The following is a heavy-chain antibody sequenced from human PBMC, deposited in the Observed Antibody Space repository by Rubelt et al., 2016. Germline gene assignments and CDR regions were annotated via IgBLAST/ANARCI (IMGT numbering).Heavy chain of an antibody. CDR1: GGSISSGGYS. J-gene: IGHJ4*02. CDR3: ARGQYSSGWYVDY. Sequence: QLQLQESGSGLVKPSQTLSLTCAVSGGSISSGGYSWSWIRQPPGKGLEWIGEINHSGSTNYNPSLNGRVTISVDTSKNQFSLKLSSVTAADTAVYYCARGQYSSGWYVDYWGQGTLVTVSS. V-gene: IGHV4-30-2*01. D-gene: IGHD6-19*01. CDR2: INHSGST.